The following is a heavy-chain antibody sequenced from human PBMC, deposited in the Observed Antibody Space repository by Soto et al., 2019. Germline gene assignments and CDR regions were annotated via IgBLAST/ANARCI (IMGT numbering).Heavy chain of an antibody. J-gene: IGHJ4*02. V-gene: IGHV3-23*01. Sequence: GGSLRLSCAASGFTFSSYAMSWVRQAPGKGLEWVSAISGSGGSTYYADSVKGRFTIPRDNSKNTLYLQMNSLRAEDTAVYYCAKGATRTPPPYNNWKPYFDYWGQGTLVTVSS. CDR1: GFTFSSYA. D-gene: IGHD1-20*01. CDR2: ISGSGGST. CDR3: AKGATRTPPPYNNWKPYFDY.